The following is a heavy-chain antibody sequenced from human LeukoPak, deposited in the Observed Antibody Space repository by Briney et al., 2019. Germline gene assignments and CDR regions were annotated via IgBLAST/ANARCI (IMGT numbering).Heavy chain of an antibody. D-gene: IGHD1-1*01. V-gene: IGHV1-2*02. CDR1: GYTFTGYY. Sequence: VASVKVSCKASGYTFTGYYMHWVRQAPGQGLEWMGWINPNSGGTNYAQKFQGRVTMTRDTSISTAYMELSRLRSEDTAVYYCAKDDWNDVHFDYRGQGTLVTVSS. CDR2: INPNSGGT. CDR3: AKDDWNDVHFDY. J-gene: IGHJ4*02.